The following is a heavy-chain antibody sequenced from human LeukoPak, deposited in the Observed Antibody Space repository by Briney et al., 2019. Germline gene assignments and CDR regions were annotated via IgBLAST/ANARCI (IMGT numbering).Heavy chain of an antibody. J-gene: IGHJ6*03. V-gene: IGHV1-2*02. CDR1: GYTFTGYY. CDR3: ARDPQPIAAAGTEYYYYYYLDV. D-gene: IGHD6-13*01. CDR2: INPNSGGT. Sequence: ASVKVSCKASGYTFTGYYMHWVRQAPGQGLEWMGWINPNSGGTNYAQNFQGRVTMTRDTPISTAYMELSRLRSDHTAVYYCARDPQPIAAAGTEYYYYYYLDVWGKGTTVTVSS.